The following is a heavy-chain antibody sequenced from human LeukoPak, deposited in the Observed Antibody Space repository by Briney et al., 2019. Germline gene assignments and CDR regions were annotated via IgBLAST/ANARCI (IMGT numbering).Heavy chain of an antibody. J-gene: IGHJ4*02. CDR3: ARCRGHSCCFDN. D-gene: IGHD2-15*01. Sequence: GGSLRLSCAPSGFTFSRHGMHWVRQAPGKGLEWVAIISNDGSRKYYAHSVEGRFTISRDNSKNTLYLQMNSLRAEDTAVYYCARCRGHSCCFDNWGQGTQVTVSS. V-gene: IGHV3-30*03. CDR1: GFTFSRHG. CDR2: ISNDGSRK.